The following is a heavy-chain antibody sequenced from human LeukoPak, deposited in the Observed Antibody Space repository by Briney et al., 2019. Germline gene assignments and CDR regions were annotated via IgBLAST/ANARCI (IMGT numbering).Heavy chain of an antibody. CDR3: AGHHPRNTVDF. Sequence: SETLSLTCAVYGGSFSGYYWSWIRQPPGKVLEWIGEINHSGSTNYNPSLKSRVTISVDTSKNQFSLKLSSVTAADTAVYYCAGHHPRNTVDFWGQGTLVTVSS. J-gene: IGHJ4*02. CDR2: INHSGST. D-gene: IGHD2/OR15-2a*01. CDR1: GGSFSGYY. V-gene: IGHV4-34*01.